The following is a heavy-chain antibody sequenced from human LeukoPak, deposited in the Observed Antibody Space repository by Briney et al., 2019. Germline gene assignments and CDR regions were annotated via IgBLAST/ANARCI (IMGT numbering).Heavy chain of an antibody. CDR1: GGTFSSYA. J-gene: IGHJ4*02. CDR2: IIPILGIA. V-gene: IGHV1-69*04. D-gene: IGHD1-26*01. CDR3: ARVPYPQWELLGGGLYYFDY. Sequence: ASVKVSCKASGGTFSSYAISWVRQAPGQGLEWMGRIIPILGIANYAQKFQGRVTITADKSTSTAYMELSSLRSEDTAVYYCARVPYPQWELLGGGLYYFDYWGQGTLVTVSS.